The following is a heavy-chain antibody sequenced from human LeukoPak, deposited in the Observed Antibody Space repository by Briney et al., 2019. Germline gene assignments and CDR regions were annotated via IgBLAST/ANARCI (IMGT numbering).Heavy chain of an antibody. V-gene: IGHV3-21*01. D-gene: IGHD1-26*01. Sequence: PGGSLRLSCAASGFTFSNYNMNWVRQAPGKAMEWVSSITSSGTYIFYADSVKGRFTISRDNAKNSLYRQMDSLGPEDTAVYYCARDPYSGNYGNDYYYYMDVWGKGTTVTISS. CDR1: GFTFSNYN. CDR2: ITSSGTYI. CDR3: ARDPYSGNYGNDYYYYMDV. J-gene: IGHJ6*03.